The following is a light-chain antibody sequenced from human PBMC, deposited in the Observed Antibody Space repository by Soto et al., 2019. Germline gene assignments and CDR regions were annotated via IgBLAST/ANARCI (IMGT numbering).Light chain of an antibody. Sequence: EIVLTQSPGTLSLSPGERATLSCSSSQSVSSRSAWYQQKPGQAPRLLISGASSRATGIPDRFSGSGSGTDFTLTISGLQSEDFAVYYCQQYGSSPPYTFGQGTKVDIK. V-gene: IGKV3-20*01. CDR1: QSVSSRS. J-gene: IGKJ2*01. CDR2: GAS. CDR3: QQYGSSPPYT.